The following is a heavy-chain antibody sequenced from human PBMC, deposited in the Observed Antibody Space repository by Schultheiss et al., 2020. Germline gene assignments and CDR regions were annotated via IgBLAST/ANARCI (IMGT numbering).Heavy chain of an antibody. V-gene: IGHV3-21*01. CDR3: ARTPLGGLEYYFDY. D-gene: IGHD3-3*01. CDR2: ISSSSSYI. CDR1: GFTFSGSA. J-gene: IGHJ4*02. Sequence: WGSLRLSCAASGFTFSGSAMHWVRQAPGKGLEWVSSISSSSSYIYYADSVKGRFTISRDNAKNSLYLQMNSLRAGDTAVYYCARTPLGGLEYYFDYWGQGTLVTVSS.